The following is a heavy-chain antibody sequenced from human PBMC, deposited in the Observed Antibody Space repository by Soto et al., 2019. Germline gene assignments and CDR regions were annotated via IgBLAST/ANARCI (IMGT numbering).Heavy chain of an antibody. D-gene: IGHD3-9*01. V-gene: IGHV1-18*01. CDR1: AYTFADYG. J-gene: IGHJ4*01. CDR3: ARARRTGYSHFDY. Sequence: ASVKVSCKASAYTFADYGIIWVRQAPGQGLEWMGWISGFNGNTNYAQKFQDRVTMTTDTSTTTAYMELRSLRSGDTAVYFCARARRTGYSHFDYWGQGTLVTVSS. CDR2: ISGFNGNT.